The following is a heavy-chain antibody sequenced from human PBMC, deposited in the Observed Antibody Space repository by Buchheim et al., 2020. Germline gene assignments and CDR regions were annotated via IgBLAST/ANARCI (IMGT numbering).Heavy chain of an antibody. CDR1: GGSFSGYY. J-gene: IGHJ4*02. CDR3: ARQIVGARFDY. Sequence: QVQLQESGPGLVKPSETLSLTCAVYGGSFSGYYWSWIRQPPGKGLEWIGEINHSGSTNYNPSLKSRVTISVDTSKNQFSLKLSSVTAADTAVYYCARQIVGARFDYWGQGTL. CDR2: INHSGST. D-gene: IGHD1-26*01. V-gene: IGHV4-34*01.